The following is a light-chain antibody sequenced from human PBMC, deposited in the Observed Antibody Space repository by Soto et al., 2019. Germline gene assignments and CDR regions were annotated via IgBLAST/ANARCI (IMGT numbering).Light chain of an antibody. CDR2: DAS. CDR3: KQRADWPNT. Sequence: EIVLTQSPATLSLSPGERATVSCRASQTITNYLACYHQRRAQAPSRLISDASNRATGSLARFSGGGSETVFTLTIGSLEHEDAVVYYCKQRADWPNTFGRGPRMDIK. J-gene: IGKJ5*01. CDR1: QTITNY. V-gene: IGKV3-11*01.